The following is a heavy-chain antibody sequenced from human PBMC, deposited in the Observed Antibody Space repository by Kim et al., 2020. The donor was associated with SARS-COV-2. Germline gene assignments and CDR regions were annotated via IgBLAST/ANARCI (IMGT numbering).Heavy chain of an antibody. Sequence: GRFTISRDNSKNSLYLQMNSLRAEDTALYYCAKDIGGAAAGTYYSDGLDVWGQGTTVTVSS. J-gene: IGHJ6*02. V-gene: IGHV3-43*01. CDR3: AKDIGGAAAGTYYSDGLDV. D-gene: IGHD6-13*01.